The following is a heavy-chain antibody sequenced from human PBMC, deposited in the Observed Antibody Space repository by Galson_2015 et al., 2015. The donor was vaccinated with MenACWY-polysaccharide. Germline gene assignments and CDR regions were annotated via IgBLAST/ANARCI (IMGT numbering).Heavy chain of an antibody. V-gene: IGHV3-48*02. CDR3: ARVRGPTVATWYFDY. Sequence: SLRLSCAGSGFTFSSHSIIWVRQAPGKGLEWVSYITTSGSTRYYADSVKGRFTVSRDSAKNSVYLQVNSLREEDTAVYYCARVRGPTVATWYFDYWGQGTLVTVSS. CDR1: GFTFSSHS. D-gene: IGHD4-23*01. CDR2: ITTSGSTR. J-gene: IGHJ4*02.